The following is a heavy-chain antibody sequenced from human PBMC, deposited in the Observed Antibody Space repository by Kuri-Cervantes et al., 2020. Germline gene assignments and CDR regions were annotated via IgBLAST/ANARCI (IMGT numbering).Heavy chain of an antibody. CDR3: ARGEYCSGGSCYWGNYYYYYMDV. V-gene: IGHV3-30-3*01. J-gene: IGHJ6*03. Sequence: GESLKISCAASGFSFSFYAMHWVRQAPGKGLEWVAVISYDGNNKYYTDSVKGRFTISRDNSKNTLYLQMNSLRAKDTAVYYCARGEYCSGGSCYWGNYYYYYMDVWGKGTTVTVSS. CDR2: ISYDGNNK. D-gene: IGHD2-15*01. CDR1: GFSFSFYA.